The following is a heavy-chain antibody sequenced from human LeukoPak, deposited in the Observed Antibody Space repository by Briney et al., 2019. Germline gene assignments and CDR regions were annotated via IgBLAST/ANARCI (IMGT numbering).Heavy chain of an antibody. D-gene: IGHD3-16*01. CDR2: VNREGSDK. J-gene: IGHJ6*02. Sequence: GGSLRLSCAASGFTFSSQSMDWVRQAPGKGLEWVANVNREGSDKNYVDSVKGRFTISRDNAKNSLYLQMNSLRVEDTAVYYCARDGVPGGRDVWGQGTTVTVS. CDR1: GFTFSSQS. CDR3: ARDGVPGGRDV. V-gene: IGHV3-7*01.